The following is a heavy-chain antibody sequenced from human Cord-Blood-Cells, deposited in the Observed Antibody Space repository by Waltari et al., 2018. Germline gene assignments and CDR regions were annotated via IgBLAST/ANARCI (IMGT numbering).Heavy chain of an antibody. CDR2: IYYSGST. V-gene: IGHV4-39*01. CDR3: ARQGGYYGSGSYYDY. Sequence: QLQLQESGPGLVKPSETLSLTCTVSGGSISSSSYYWGWIRQPPGKGLEWIGSIYYSGSTYYNPSLKSRVTISVDTSKIQFSLKLSSVTAADTAVYYCARQGGYYGSGSYYDYWGQGTLVTVSS. CDR1: GGSISSSSYY. D-gene: IGHD3-10*01. J-gene: IGHJ4*02.